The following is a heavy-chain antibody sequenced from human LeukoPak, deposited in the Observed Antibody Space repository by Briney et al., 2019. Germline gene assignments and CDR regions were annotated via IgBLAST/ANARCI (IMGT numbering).Heavy chain of an antibody. V-gene: IGHV3-30*18. D-gene: IGHD6-13*01. CDR2: ISYDGSNK. J-gene: IGHJ4*02. CDR1: GFTFSSYG. Sequence: GGSLRLSCAASGFTFSSYGMHWVRQAPGKGLEWVAVISYDGSNKYYADSVKGRFTISRDNSENTLYLQMNSLRAEDTAVYYCAKDRGSAAGSYWGQGTLVTVSS. CDR3: AKDRGSAAGSY.